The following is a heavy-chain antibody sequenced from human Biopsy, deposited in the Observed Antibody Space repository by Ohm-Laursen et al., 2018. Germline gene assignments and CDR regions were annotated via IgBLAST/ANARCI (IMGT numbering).Heavy chain of an antibody. V-gene: IGHV4-61*01. Sequence: SETLSLTCTLSGYSIIPSGPENWSWIRQPPGQGLQYIGFIYSGGNTNYNPSLRSRVTMSVDTSKNQFSLRLNSVTAADTAVYYCARGTRTTGWPYFNYWGQGILVTVSS. J-gene: IGHJ4*02. CDR2: IYSGGNT. CDR1: GYSIIPSGPEN. CDR3: ARGTRTTGWPYFNY. D-gene: IGHD2/OR15-2a*01.